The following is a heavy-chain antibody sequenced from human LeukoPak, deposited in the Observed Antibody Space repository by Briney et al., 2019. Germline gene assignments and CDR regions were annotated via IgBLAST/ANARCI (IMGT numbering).Heavy chain of an antibody. V-gene: IGHV4-4*02. CDR1: GRSISSSNW. CDR3: ARDSSAHFDFWSGYYTYYGMDV. D-gene: IGHD3-3*01. CDR2: IYHSGNT. Sequence: SGTLSLTCAVSGRSISSSNWWSWIRQPPGKGLEWIGEIYHSGNTNYNPSLKSRVTISVDTSKNQFSLKLSSVTAADTAVYYCARDSSAHFDFWSGYYTYYGMDVWGQGTTVPVSS. J-gene: IGHJ6*02.